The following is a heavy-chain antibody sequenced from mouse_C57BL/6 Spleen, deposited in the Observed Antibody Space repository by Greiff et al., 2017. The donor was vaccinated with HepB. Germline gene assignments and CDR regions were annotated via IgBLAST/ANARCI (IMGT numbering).Heavy chain of an antibody. CDR2: INPSTGGT. Sequence: EVQLQQSGPELVKPGASVKISCKASGYSFTGYYMNWVKQSPEKSLEWIGEINPSTGGTTYNQKFKAKATLTVDKSSSTAYMQLKSLTSEDSAVYYCARQLRLLRYFDVWGTGTTVTVSS. CDR3: ARQLRLLRYFDV. CDR1: GYSFTGYY. V-gene: IGHV1-42*01. J-gene: IGHJ1*03. D-gene: IGHD3-2*02.